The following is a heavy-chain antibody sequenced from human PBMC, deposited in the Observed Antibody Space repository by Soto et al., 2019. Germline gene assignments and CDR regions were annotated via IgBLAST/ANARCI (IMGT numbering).Heavy chain of an antibody. CDR3: ARESYYGSGATVVGY. CDR2: IYYSGST. J-gene: IGHJ4*02. CDR1: GGSISSYY. D-gene: IGHD3-10*01. V-gene: IGHV4-59*01. Sequence: SETLSLTCTVSGGSISSYYWSWIRQPPGKGLEWIGYIYYSGSTNYNPSLNSRVTISVDTSKNQFSLKLNSVTAADTAVYYCARESYYGSGATVVGYWGLGTLVTVSS.